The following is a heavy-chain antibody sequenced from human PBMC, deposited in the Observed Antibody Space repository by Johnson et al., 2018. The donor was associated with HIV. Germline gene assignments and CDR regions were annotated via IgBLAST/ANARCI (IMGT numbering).Heavy chain of an antibody. D-gene: IGHD4-11*01. V-gene: IGHV3-30-3*01. J-gene: IGHJ3*01. CDR2: ISSDGNRK. Sequence: QVQLVESGGGMVQPGRSLRLSCAASGFTFSYSAFHWVRQPPGEGLEWVALISSDGNRKYYADYLKGRFNISRDNSKNTLYWQMNSLRGGDTAVYYWARDLGLPENAFDLWGRGTMVTVS. CDR1: GFTFSYSA. CDR3: ARDLGLPENAFDL.